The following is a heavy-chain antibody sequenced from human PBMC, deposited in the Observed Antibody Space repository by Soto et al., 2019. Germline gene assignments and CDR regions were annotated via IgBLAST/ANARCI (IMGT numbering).Heavy chain of an antibody. V-gene: IGHV3-11*01. D-gene: IGHD2-2*01. CDR3: AREGGYQLLNYYYGMDV. CDR2: ISSSGSTM. J-gene: IGHJ6*02. CDR1: GFTFSDYY. Sequence: LSLTCAASGFTFSDYYMSWIRQAPGKGLEWVSYISSSGSTMYYADSVKGRFTISRDNAKNSLYLQMNSLRAEDTAVYYCAREGGYQLLNYYYGMDVWGQGTTVTVSS.